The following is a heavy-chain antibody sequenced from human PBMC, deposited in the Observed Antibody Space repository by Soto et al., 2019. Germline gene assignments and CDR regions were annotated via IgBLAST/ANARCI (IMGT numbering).Heavy chain of an antibody. CDR1: GFIFSSYS. CDR2: ISSSSSYI. Sequence: EVQLVESGGGLVKPGGSLRLSCAASGFIFSSYSMNWVRQAPGKGLEWVSSISSSSSYIYYEDSAKGPFTISRDNAKNSLYRQMNGQRAEDTAVYYCAIDGREYRSGWYPTGWFGPWGQGTLVNVSS. CDR3: AIDGREYRSGWYPTGWFGP. V-gene: IGHV3-21*01. J-gene: IGHJ5*02. D-gene: IGHD6-19*01.